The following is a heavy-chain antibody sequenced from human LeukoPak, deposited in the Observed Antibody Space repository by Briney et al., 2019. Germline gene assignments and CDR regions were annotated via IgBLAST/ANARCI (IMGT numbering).Heavy chain of an antibody. J-gene: IGHJ5*02. CDR1: GYSINNYW. D-gene: IGHD2-15*01. CDR3: ARQEYCSGASCYTWFDP. CDR2: IYPADSDI. Sequence: GESLKISCKGSGYSINNYWIAWVRQMPGRGLEWMGIIYPADSDIRYSPSFQGQVTISADKSISTAYLQWNSLKASDTAMYYCARQEYCSGASCYTWFDPWGQGTLVTVSS. V-gene: IGHV5-51*01.